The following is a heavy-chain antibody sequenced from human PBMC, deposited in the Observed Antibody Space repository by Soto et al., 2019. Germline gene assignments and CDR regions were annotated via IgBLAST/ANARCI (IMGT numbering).Heavy chain of an antibody. CDR1: RDALTSNA. V-gene: IGHV1-18*01. CDR2: ISAYNGNT. CDR3: ARHIVGAHVGWFDP. D-gene: IGHD1-26*01. J-gene: IGHJ5*02. Sequence: GTSVKLTSKAPRDALTSNAICWVQHYPGQGLEWMGWISAYNGNTNYAQKLQGRVTISADKSISAAYLQWSSLKASDTAMYYCARHIVGAHVGWFDPWGQGTLVTVSS.